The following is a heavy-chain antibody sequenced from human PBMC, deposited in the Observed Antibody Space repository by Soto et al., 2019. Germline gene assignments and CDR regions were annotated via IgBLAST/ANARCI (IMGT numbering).Heavy chain of an antibody. CDR2: IYYSGST. CDR3: ARKHYNKYSGYDYLDY. Sequence: SETLSLTCTVSGGSISSSSYYWGWIRQPPGKGLEWIGSIYYSGSTYYNPSLKSRVTISVDTSKNQFSLKLSSVTAADTAVYYCARKHYNKYSGYDYLDYWGQGTLVTVSS. J-gene: IGHJ4*02. V-gene: IGHV4-39*01. D-gene: IGHD5-12*01. CDR1: GGSISSSSYY.